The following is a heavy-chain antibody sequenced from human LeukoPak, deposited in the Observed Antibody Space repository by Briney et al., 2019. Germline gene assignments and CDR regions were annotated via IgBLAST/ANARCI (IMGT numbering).Heavy chain of an antibody. CDR3: AKEGGYSSGYDY. Sequence: ASVTVSCKASGYTFTSYVISWVRQAPGQGLGWVGGFNPNSGGTNYAQKFQGRVTMTRDTSISTAYMELSRLRSDDTAVYYCAKEGGYSSGYDYWGQGTLVTVSS. CDR1: GYTFTSYV. J-gene: IGHJ4*02. CDR2: FNPNSGGT. V-gene: IGHV1-2*02. D-gene: IGHD6-19*01.